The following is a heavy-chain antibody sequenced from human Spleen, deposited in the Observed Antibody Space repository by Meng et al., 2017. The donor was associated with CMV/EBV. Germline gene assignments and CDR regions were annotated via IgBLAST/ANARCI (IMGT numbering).Heavy chain of an antibody. J-gene: IGHJ6*02. CDR2: ISPSGGNT. Sequence: ASVKVSCKASEYTFSSYFIHWVRQAPGQGLEWMGIISPSGGNTTYAQNFQGRVAMTRDTSTRTVYMELSSLRSEDTAVYYCARESCSSTSCYPMDAWGQGTTVTVSS. CDR3: ARESCSSTSCYPMDA. D-gene: IGHD2-2*01. CDR1: EYTFSSYF. V-gene: IGHV1-46*01.